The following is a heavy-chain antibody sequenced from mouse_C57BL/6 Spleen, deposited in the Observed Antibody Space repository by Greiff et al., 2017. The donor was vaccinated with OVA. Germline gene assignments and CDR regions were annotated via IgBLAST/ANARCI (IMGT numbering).Heavy chain of an antibody. Sequence: VQLQQSGPGLVKPSQSLSLTCSVTGYSITSGYYWNWIRQFPGNKLEWMGYISYDGSNNYNPSLKNRISITRYTSKNQFFLKLNSVTTEDTATYYCARDRNYYGSSYGYFDVWGTGTTVTVSS. CDR3: ARDRNYYGSSYGYFDV. CDR1: GYSITSGYY. D-gene: IGHD1-1*01. CDR2: ISYDGSN. V-gene: IGHV3-6*01. J-gene: IGHJ1*03.